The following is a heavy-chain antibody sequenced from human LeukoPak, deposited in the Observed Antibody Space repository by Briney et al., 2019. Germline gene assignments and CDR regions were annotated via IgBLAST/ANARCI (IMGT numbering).Heavy chain of an antibody. V-gene: IGHV3-11*01. D-gene: IGHD3-22*01. CDR1: GFTFSDYY. CDR2: ISSSGSTI. J-gene: IGHJ4*02. Sequence: GGSLRLSCAASGFTFSDYYMSWVRQAPGKGLEWVSYISSSGSTIYYADSVKGRFTISRDNAKNSLYLQMNSLRAEDTAAYYCARRYGTYYYDSSGPDYWGQGTLVTVSS. CDR3: ARRYGTYYYDSSGPDY.